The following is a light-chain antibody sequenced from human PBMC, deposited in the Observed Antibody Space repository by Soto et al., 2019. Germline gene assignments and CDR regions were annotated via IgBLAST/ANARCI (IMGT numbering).Light chain of an antibody. Sequence: EIVMTQSPATLSVSPGERATLSCRASQSVSSNLAWYQQKPGQPPRLLIYGASTRATGIPARFSGSRSGTEFTLTISSLQSEDFAVYYCQQYNNWPLFTFGPGTKVDIK. CDR1: QSVSSN. CDR3: QQYNNWPLFT. J-gene: IGKJ3*01. V-gene: IGKV3-15*01. CDR2: GAS.